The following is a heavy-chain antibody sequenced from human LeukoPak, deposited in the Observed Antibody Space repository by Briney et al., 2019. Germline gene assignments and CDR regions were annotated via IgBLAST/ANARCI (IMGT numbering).Heavy chain of an antibody. CDR2: ISAYNGNT. J-gene: IGHJ4*02. V-gene: IGHV1-18*01. D-gene: IGHD3-3*01. Sequence: GASVNVSCKASGYTFTSYGISWVRQAPGQGLEWMGWISAYNGNTNYAQKLQGRVTMTTDTSTSTAYMELRSLRSDDTAVYYCARDSRGSGYYDYFDYWGQGTLVTVSS. CDR1: GYTFTSYG. CDR3: ARDSRGSGYYDYFDY.